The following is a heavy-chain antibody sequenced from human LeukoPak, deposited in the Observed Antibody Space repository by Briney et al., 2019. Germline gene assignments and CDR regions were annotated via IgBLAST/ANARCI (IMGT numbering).Heavy chain of an antibody. CDR3: ARGIVLMVYA. J-gene: IGHJ5*02. V-gene: IGHV4-38-2*01. Sequence: SPSETLSLXCAVSGYSISSGYYWGWIRQPPGKGLEWIGSIYHSGSTYYNPSLKSRVTISVDTSKNQFSLKLSSVTAADTAVYYCARGIVLMVYAWGQGTLVTVSS. CDR1: GYSISSGYY. D-gene: IGHD2-8*01. CDR2: IYHSGST.